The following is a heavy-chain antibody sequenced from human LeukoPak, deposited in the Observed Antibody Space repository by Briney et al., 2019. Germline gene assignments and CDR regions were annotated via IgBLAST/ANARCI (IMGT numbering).Heavy chain of an antibody. Sequence: GGSLRLSCAVTGFTLSNYCMNWVRRAPGKGLEWVSYISSSSRTVYYADSVKGRFTISRDNAQNSLYLQMNSLRAEDTAVYYCARDRDSSGWYYFDYWGQGTLVTVSS. J-gene: IGHJ4*02. CDR3: ARDRDSSGWYYFDY. CDR1: GFTLSNYC. V-gene: IGHV3-48*01. CDR2: ISSSSRTV. D-gene: IGHD6-19*01.